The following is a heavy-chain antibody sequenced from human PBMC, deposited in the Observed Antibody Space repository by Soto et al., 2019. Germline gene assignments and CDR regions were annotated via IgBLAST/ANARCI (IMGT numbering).Heavy chain of an antibody. D-gene: IGHD2-15*01. V-gene: IGHV4-59*01. Sequence: PSETLSLTCTVSGGSISSYYWSWIRQPPGKGLEWIGYIYYSGSTNYNPSLKSRVTISVDTSKNQFSLKLSSVTAADTAVYYCARYADCSGGSCYYFDYWGQGTLVTVSS. CDR2: IYYSGST. CDR1: GGSISSYY. J-gene: IGHJ4*02. CDR3: ARYADCSGGSCYYFDY.